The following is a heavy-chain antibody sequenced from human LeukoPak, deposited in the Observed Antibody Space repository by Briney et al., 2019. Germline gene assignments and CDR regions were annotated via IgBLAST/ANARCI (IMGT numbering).Heavy chain of an antibody. J-gene: IGHJ4*02. CDR1: GFTFSTCA. CDR3: AKDVLRFLEWLLYAFDY. D-gene: IGHD3-3*01. CDR2: ISGTTSGT. Sequence: PGGSLRLSCAASGFTFSTCAMSWVRQAPGKGLEWVSGISGTTSGTYYADSVKGRFTISRDNSKNTLFLQVNSLRAEDTAVYYCAKDVLRFLEWLLYAFDYWGQGTLVTVSP. V-gene: IGHV3-23*01.